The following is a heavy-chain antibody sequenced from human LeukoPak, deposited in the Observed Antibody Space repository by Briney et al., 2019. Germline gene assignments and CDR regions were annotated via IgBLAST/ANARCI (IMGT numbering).Heavy chain of an antibody. Sequence: GASLQISSEGSGSMFRNNWIRGGRRQPGKGGEGMGRIDHSDCNTNYSPSFKGHVTISVTKSISTAYLQWSSLDASHTAMYYCARRVVVPTAGSFFPCVQGTLVSVSS. CDR2: IDHSDCNT. V-gene: IGHV5-10-1*01. J-gene: IGHJ5*02. CDR1: GSMFRNNW. D-gene: IGHD2-2*01. CDR3: ARRVVVPTAGSFFP.